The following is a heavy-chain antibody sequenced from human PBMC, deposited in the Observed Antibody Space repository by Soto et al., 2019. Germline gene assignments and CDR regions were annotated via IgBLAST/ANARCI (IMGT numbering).Heavy chain of an antibody. CDR3: ARDRNPDNNFDWLFDGFDI. D-gene: IGHD3-9*01. CDR1: GGSLSSYY. CDR2: IYYSGST. Sequence: QVQLQESGPGLVKPSETLSLTCTVSGGSLSSYYWSWIRQPPGKGLEWIGYIYYSGSTNYNPSLKSRVTISVDTSKYQFSLKLSSVTAADTAVYYCARDRNPDNNFDWLFDGFDIWGQGTMVTVSS. V-gene: IGHV4-59*01. J-gene: IGHJ3*02.